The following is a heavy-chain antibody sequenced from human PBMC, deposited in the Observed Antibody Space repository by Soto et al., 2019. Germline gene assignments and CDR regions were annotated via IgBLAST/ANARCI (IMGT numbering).Heavy chain of an antibody. D-gene: IGHD6-19*01. V-gene: IGHV3-23*01. CDR3: ASRSSGWYFDY. CDR1: GFTFSSYA. J-gene: IGHJ4*02. CDR2: ISGSGGST. Sequence: EVQLLESGGGLVQPGGSLRLSCAASGFTFSSYAMSWVRQAPGKGLEWVSVISGSGGSTYYADSVKGRFTISRDNSKNTLCLQMNSLRAEDTAVYYCASRSSGWYFDYWGQGTLVTVSS.